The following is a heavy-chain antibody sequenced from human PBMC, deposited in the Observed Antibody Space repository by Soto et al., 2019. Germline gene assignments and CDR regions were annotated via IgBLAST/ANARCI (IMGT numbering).Heavy chain of an antibody. J-gene: IGHJ4*02. CDR2: LNPNGGST. CDR3: ARNLAAGDY. V-gene: IGHV1-46*01. D-gene: IGHD6-13*01. Sequence: QVQLVQSGAEVKKPGASVKVSCKASGYTFTNYYIHWVRQSPGQGLEWMALLNPNGGSTNYAQNFQCRVTVTRDTSTSTVYMELTSLTSEDTAVYYCARNLAAGDYWGQGTLVTVSS. CDR1: GYTFTNYY.